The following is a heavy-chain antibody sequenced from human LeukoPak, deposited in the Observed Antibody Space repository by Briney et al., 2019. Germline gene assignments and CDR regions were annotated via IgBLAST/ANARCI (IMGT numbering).Heavy chain of an antibody. V-gene: IGHV3-30*02. CDR2: IRYDGSNK. D-gene: IGHD4-17*01. Sequence: PGGSLRLSCAASGFTFSSYGMHWVRQAPGKGLEWVAFIRYDGSNKYYADPVKGRFTISRDNSKNTMYLQMNSLRAEDTAVYYCAKTTELNIYYMDVWGKGTTVTVSS. J-gene: IGHJ6*03. CDR1: GFTFSSYG. CDR3: AKTTELNIYYMDV.